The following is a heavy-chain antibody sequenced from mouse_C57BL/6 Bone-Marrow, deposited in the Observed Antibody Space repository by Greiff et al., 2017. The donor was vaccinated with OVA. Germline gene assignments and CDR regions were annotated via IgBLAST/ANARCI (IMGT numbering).Heavy chain of an antibody. J-gene: IGHJ3*01. CDR3: AIEEYSNDVPFAY. CDR2: IWSGGST. Sequence: QVQLQQSGPGLVQPSQSLSITCTVSGFALTSYGLHWVRQSPGKGLELLGVIWSGGSTDYNAAFISRLSISKDNSKSQVFFKMNSLQADDTAIYYCAIEEYSNDVPFAYWGRGTLVTVSA. CDR1: GFALTSYG. D-gene: IGHD2-12*01. V-gene: IGHV2-2*01.